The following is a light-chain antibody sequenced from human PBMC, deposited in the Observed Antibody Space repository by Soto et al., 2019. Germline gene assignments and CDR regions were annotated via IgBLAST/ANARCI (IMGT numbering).Light chain of an antibody. V-gene: IGKV2D-29*02. J-gene: IGKJ5*01. CDR1: QSILHITGETS. CDR3: MQSTQLPPT. CDR2: EVS. Sequence: DVVMTENPLSLSVAPGQLAYITCTCSQSILHITGETSLSWYLQKPGQSPQLLIYEVSTRVSGVPDRFSGSGSGTDFTLEISRVETDDVGIYYCMQSTQLPPTFGQGTRLEIK.